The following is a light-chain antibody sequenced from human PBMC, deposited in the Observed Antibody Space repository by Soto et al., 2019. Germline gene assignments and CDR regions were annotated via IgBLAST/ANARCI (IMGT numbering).Light chain of an antibody. J-gene: IGKJ3*01. CDR1: QSISSW. Sequence: DIQMTQSPSTLSASVGDRVTITCRASQSISSWLAWYQQKPGKAPKLLIYDASSLESGVPSRFSGSESLTEFTLAISSMQPDDVATYYCQQYNSYHTFGPGTKVDIK. CDR2: DAS. V-gene: IGKV1-5*01. CDR3: QQYNSYHT.